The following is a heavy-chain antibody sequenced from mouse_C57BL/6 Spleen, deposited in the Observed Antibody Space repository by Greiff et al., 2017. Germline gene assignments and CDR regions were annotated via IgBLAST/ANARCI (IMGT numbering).Heavy chain of an antibody. D-gene: IGHD1-1*01. J-gene: IGHJ1*03. Sequence: QVQLQQPGAELVKPGASVKLSCKASGYTFTSYWMQWVKQRPGQGLEWIGEIDPSDSYTNYTQKFKGKATLTVDTSSITAYMQLSSLTSEDSAVYYCARLGFITTVVATNFDVWGTGTTVTVSS. CDR2: IDPSDSYT. V-gene: IGHV1-50*01. CDR3: ARLGFITTVVATNFDV. CDR1: GYTFTSYW.